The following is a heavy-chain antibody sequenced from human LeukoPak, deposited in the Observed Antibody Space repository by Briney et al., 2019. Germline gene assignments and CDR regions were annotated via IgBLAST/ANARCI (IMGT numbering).Heavy chain of an antibody. Sequence: GGSLRLSCAASGFIFSSYGMHWVRQAPGKGLEWVAVISYDGSNKYYADSVKGRFTISRDNSKNTLYLQMNSLRAEDTAVYYCAKDWSIVVVTAIGYFQHWGQGTLVTVSS. CDR1: GFIFSSYG. CDR3: AKDWSIVVVTAIGYFQH. V-gene: IGHV3-30*18. D-gene: IGHD2-21*02. J-gene: IGHJ1*01. CDR2: ISYDGSNK.